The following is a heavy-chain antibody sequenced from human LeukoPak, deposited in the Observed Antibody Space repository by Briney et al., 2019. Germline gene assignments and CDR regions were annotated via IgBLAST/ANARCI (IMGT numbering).Heavy chain of an antibody. Sequence: SETLSLTCTVSGGSFSTYYWSWIRQPAGKGPEWIGYIYYSGSTDYNPSLKSRVTMSLDTSKNKFSMNLSSVTAADTAVYYCTRAVITFGAAVAKGFDCWGQGTLVTVSS. CDR3: TRAVITFGAAVAKGFDC. CDR2: IYYSGST. J-gene: IGHJ4*02. V-gene: IGHV4-59*01. D-gene: IGHD3-16*01. CDR1: GGSFSTYY.